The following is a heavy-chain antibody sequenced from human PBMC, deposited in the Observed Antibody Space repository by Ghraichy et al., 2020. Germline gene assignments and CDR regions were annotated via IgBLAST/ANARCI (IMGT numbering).Heavy chain of an antibody. CDR3: ARRGLYSGDLGYWYFDL. V-gene: IGHV4-34*01. CDR2: INHSGST. J-gene: IGHJ2*01. D-gene: IGHD7-27*01. Sequence: SETLSLTCAVYGGSFSGYYWSWIRQPPGKGLEWIGEINHSGSTNYNPSLKSRVTISVDTSKNQFSLKLSSVTAADTAVYYCARRGLYSGDLGYWYFDLWGRGTLVTVSS. CDR1: GGSFSGYY.